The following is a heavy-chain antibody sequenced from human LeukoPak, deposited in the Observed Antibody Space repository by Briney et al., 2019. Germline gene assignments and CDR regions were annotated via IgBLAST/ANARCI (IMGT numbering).Heavy chain of an antibody. CDR1: GYSISSGYY. V-gene: IGHV4-38-2*01. J-gene: IGHJ3*02. CDR2: IYHSGST. Sequence: SETLSLTCAVSGYSISSGYYWGWIRQPPGKGLEWIGSIYHSGSTYYNPSLKSRVTISVDTSKNQFSLKLSSVTAADTAVYYCARSGAFDIWGQGTMVTVSS. D-gene: IGHD5-12*01. CDR3: ARSGAFDI.